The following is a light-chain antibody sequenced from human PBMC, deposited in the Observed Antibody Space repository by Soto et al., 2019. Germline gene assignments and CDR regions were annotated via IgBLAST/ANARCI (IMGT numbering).Light chain of an antibody. CDR1: QSISSW. CDR2: DAS. Sequence: DIQMTQSPSTLSASVGDRVTITCRASQSISSWLAWYQQKPGQAPKLLIYDASSMESGIPSRFSGSGSGTEFTLTISSLQSDDFATYYCQQYNSYSETFGRGTKLDIK. J-gene: IGKJ2*01. CDR3: QQYNSYSET. V-gene: IGKV1-5*01.